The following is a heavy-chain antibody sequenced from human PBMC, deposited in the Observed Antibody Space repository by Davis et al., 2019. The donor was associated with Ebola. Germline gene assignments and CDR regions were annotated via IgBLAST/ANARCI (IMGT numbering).Heavy chain of an antibody. Sequence: MPSETLSLTCAVYGGSFSGYYWSWIRQPPGKGLEWIGEIYHSGSTNYNPSLKSRVTISVDKSKNQFSLKLSSVTAADTAVYYCARGSSYYYDSSGYYTTYYFDYWGQGTLVTVSS. V-gene: IGHV4-34*01. CDR1: GGSFSGYY. CDR3: ARGSSYYYDSSGYYTTYYFDY. J-gene: IGHJ4*02. CDR2: IYHSGST. D-gene: IGHD3-22*01.